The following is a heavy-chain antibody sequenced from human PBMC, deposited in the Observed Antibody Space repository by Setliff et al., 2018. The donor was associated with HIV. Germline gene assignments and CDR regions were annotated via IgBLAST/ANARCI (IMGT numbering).Heavy chain of an antibody. CDR1: GGSFSGYC. Sequence: PSETLSLTCAVYGGSFSGYCRSWIRQPPGKGLEWIGEIQHSGRINYNPSLKSRVTLSVDTSKNQFSLKLTSVTAADTAVYYCAKSPVSNYYYYMDVWGKGTTVTVSS. CDR3: AKSPVSNYYYYMDV. CDR2: IQHSGRI. J-gene: IGHJ6*03. V-gene: IGHV4-34*01.